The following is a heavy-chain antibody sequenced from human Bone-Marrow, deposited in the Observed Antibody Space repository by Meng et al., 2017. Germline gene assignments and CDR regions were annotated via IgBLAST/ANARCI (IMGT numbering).Heavy chain of an antibody. D-gene: IGHD3-10*01. V-gene: IGHV5-51*01. CDR1: GYSFSDYW. J-gene: IGHJ3*02. CDR2: IYPGDSDT. CDR3: ASLRRVLLWFGGGFEDAFDI. Sequence: KVSCKGSGYSFSDYWIGWVRQMPGKGLEWMGIIYPGDSDTRYSPSFQGQVTISADKSISTAYLQWSSLKASDTAMYYCASLRRVLLWFGGGFEDAFDIWGQGTRVTVSS.